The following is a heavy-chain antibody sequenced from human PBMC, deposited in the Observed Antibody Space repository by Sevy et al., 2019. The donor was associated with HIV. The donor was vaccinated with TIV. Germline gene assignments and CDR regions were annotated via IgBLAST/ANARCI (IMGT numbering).Heavy chain of an antibody. CDR3: ARKHYGDY. CDR1: GFTFSSYA. CDR2: ISYDGSNK. V-gene: IGHV3-30-3*01. J-gene: IGHJ4*02. Sequence: GGSLGLSCAASGFTFSSYAMHWVRQAPGKGLEWVAVISYDGSNKYYADSVKGRFTISRDNSKNTLYLQMNSLRAEDTAVYYCARKHYGDYWGQGTLVTVSS.